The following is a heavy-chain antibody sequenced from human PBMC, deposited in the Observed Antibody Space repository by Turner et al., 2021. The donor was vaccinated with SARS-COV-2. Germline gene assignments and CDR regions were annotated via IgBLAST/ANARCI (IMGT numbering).Heavy chain of an antibody. Sequence: EVQLVASGGGLVQPGGSLRLPCAASGFTFSSYSMNWVRQAPGKGLEWVSYIRRSSGNIYYADSVKGRFTISRDNAKNSLYLQMNSLRAEDTAVYYCAREDALDSFDYWGQGTLVAVSS. CDR2: IRRSSGNI. J-gene: IGHJ4*02. V-gene: IGHV3-48*01. CDR3: AREDALDSFDY. CDR1: GFTFSSYS. D-gene: IGHD2-2*03.